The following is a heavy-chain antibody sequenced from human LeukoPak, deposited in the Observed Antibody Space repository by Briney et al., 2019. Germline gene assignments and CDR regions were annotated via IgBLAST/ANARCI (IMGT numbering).Heavy chain of an antibody. D-gene: IGHD3-10*01. V-gene: IGHV1-69*06. J-gene: IGHJ4*02. Sequence: EASVKVSCKASGGTFSNYAINWVRPAPGQGLEWMGRVFPIFGTPNYAQKFQGRVTFTADKSTSTAYMELSSLTSEDTAVYYCARDQGDDYWGQGTLVTVSS. CDR1: GGTFSNYA. CDR3: ARDQGDDY. CDR2: VFPIFGTP.